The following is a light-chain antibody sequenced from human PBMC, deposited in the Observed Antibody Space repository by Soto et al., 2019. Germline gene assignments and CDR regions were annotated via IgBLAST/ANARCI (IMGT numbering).Light chain of an antibody. V-gene: IGKV3-15*01. CDR3: QQYNNWPYT. CDR1: QSVSSN. J-gene: IGKJ2*01. CDR2: GAS. Sequence: EIVMTQSPATLSVSPGERATLSCRASQSVSSNLAWYQQKPGQAPSLFIYGASTRATGIPARFSGSGSGTEVTLTISYLNSEDFAIYSSQQYNNWPYTFDQGTKLEIK.